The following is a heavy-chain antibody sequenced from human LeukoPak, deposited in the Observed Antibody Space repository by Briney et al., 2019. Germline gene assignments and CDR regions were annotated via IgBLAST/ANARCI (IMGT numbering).Heavy chain of an antibody. CDR3: AKTPGGSGPWWFDP. CDR2: ISKSSALK. Sequence: GGSLRLSCVASQYDFNGYTFTWVRQAPGKGLEYVSSISKSSALKYYAESVRGRFTISRDNSKNTLYLQMNSLRDEDTAVYYCAKTPGGSGPWWFDPWGQGTLVTVSS. CDR1: QYDFNGYT. V-gene: IGHV3-23*01. D-gene: IGHD3-10*01. J-gene: IGHJ5*02.